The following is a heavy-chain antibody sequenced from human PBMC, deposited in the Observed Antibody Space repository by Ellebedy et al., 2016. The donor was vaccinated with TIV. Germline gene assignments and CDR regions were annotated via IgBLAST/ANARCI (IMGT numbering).Heavy chain of an antibody. V-gene: IGHV1-8*01. CDR3: ARVIRRGYSYGWKFDY. CDR1: GYTFTSYD. D-gene: IGHD5-18*01. J-gene: IGHJ4*02. CDR2: MNPNSGNT. Sequence: ASVKVSCXASGYTFTSYDINWVRQATGQGLEWMGWMNPNSGNTGYAQKFQGRVTMTRNTSISTAYMELSSLRSEDTAVYYCARVIRRGYSYGWKFDYWGQGTLVTVSS.